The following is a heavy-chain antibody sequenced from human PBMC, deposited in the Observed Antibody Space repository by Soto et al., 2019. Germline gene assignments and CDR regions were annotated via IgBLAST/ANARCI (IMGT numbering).Heavy chain of an antibody. CDR1: GFSLSTSGVG. V-gene: IGHV2-5*02. CDR2: IYWDDDK. CDR3: THRRYSISWYPNWFDP. D-gene: IGHD6-13*01. J-gene: IGHJ5*02. Sequence: QITLKESGPTLVKPTQTLTLTCTFSGFSLSTSGVGVGWIRQPPGKALEWLALIYWDDDKRYSSSLKSRLTITKDTSKNQVVLTMTSMDPVDTATYYCTHRRYSISWYPNWFDPWGQGTLVTVSS.